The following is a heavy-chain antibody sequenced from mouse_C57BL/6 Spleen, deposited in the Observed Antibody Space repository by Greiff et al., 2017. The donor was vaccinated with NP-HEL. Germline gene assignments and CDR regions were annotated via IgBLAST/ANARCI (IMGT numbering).Heavy chain of an antibody. J-gene: IGHJ2*01. D-gene: IGHD1-1*01. CDR1: GYTFTSYT. CDR2: INPSSGYT. CDR3: ARGDYYGSSHFDY. Sequence: VKLMESGAELARPGASVKMSCMASGYTFTSYTMHWVKQRPGQGLEWIGYINPSSGYTKYNQKFKDKATLTADKSSSTAYMQLSSLTSEDSAVYYCARGDYYGSSHFDYWGQGTTLTVSS. V-gene: IGHV1-4*01.